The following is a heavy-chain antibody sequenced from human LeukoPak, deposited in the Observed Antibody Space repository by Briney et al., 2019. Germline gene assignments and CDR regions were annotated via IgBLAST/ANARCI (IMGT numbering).Heavy chain of an antibody. CDR1: GFTFTNYW. J-gene: IGHJ4*02. D-gene: IGHD4-11*01. CDR3: ARDLEDYNNYGEMAI. CDR2: ISTSSSYK. V-gene: IGHV3-21*01. Sequence: GGSLRLSCVVSGFTFTNYWMQWVRQAPGKGLEWVSTISTSSSYKYYADSVKGRFTISRDNAKNSLYLQMNSLRAEDTAVYYCARDLEDYNNYGEMAIWGQGALVTVSS.